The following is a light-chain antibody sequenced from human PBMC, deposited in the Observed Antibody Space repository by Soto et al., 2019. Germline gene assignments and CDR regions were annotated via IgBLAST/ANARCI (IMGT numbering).Light chain of an antibody. CDR1: HIVSSN. CDR2: GAS. V-gene: IGKV3-15*01. Sequence: EVVMTQSTAPLSVSPGESATLSCTASHIVSSNLAWYQQKPGQAPMLLIYGASTRAAGIPAMFSGSGSGTDFTLTITSLQSEDFGVYYCHQHNNWWTFGQGTKVDIK. J-gene: IGKJ1*01. CDR3: HQHNNWWT.